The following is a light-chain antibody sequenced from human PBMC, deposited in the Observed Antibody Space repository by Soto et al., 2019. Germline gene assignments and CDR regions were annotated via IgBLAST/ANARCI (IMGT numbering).Light chain of an antibody. Sequence: ERVMTQSPATLSVSPGEIATLSCTASQNIYTYLAWYQQKPGQPPRLLISGASSRASDVPARFSGSGSGTEFTLTISSLEPEDFAVYYCHQRSNWPWTFGQGPKVDIK. J-gene: IGKJ1*01. CDR2: GAS. V-gene: IGKV3-15*01. CDR3: HQRSNWPWT. CDR1: QNIYTY.